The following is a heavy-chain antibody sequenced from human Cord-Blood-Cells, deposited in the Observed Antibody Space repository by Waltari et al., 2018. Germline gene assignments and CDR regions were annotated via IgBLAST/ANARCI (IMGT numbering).Heavy chain of an antibody. CDR3: ATATYSSSWYGYFQH. V-gene: IGHV1-24*01. D-gene: IGHD6-13*01. J-gene: IGHJ1*01. CDR1: GYTPTELS. CDR2: FDPEDGET. Sequence: QVQLVQSGAEVKKPGASVKVSCKVSGYTPTELSLHWVRPAPGKGLEWMGGFDPEDGETIYAQKFQGRVTMTEDTSTDTAYMELSSLRSEDTAVYYCATATYSSSWYGYFQHWGKGTLVTVSS.